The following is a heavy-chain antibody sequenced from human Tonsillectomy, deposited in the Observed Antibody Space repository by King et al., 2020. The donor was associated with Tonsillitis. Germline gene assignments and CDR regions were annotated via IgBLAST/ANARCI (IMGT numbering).Heavy chain of an antibody. V-gene: IGHV3-30*18. CDR2: IAYDASYE. CDR1: GFTFANYG. J-gene: IGHJ2*01. D-gene: IGHD3-16*01. CDR3: AKDGICLSDWYFDL. Sequence: VQLVESGGGVVQPGTSLRLSCAASGFTFANYGMHWVRQAPGKGLEWVALIAYDASYENYADSVKGRFTISRDNSKNTLYLEMNSLRVEETAVYYCAKDGICLSDWYFDLWGRGTLVTVSS.